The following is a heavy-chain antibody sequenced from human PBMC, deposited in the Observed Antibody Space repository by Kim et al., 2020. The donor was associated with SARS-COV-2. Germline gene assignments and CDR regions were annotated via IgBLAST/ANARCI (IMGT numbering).Heavy chain of an antibody. J-gene: IGHJ4*02. Sequence: SETLSLTCTVSGGSISSSSYYWGWIRQPPGKGLEWIGSTYYSGSTYYNPSLKGRVTISVDTSKNQFSLKLSSVTAADTAVYYCARRVFSCSSTSCYDYFDCWGQGTLVAVSS. V-gene: IGHV4-39*01. CDR2: TYYSGST. D-gene: IGHD2-2*01. CDR1: GGSISSSSYY. CDR3: ARRVFSCSSTSCYDYFDC.